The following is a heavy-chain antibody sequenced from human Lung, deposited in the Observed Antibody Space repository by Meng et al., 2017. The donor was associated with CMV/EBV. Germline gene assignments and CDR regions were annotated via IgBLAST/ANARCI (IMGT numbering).Heavy chain of an antibody. CDR3: SIYCSGGSCYSDAFDV. CDR1: GFTFSSYG. CDR2: IRYDGTNI. D-gene: IGHD2-15*01. J-gene: IGHJ3*01. V-gene: IGHV3-30*02. Sequence: GESXKISCAASGFTFSSYGMHWVRQAPGKGLEWVASIRYDGTNIYYADSVKGRFTISRDNSQNTLYLQMNSLRAEDTAVYYCSIYCSGGSCYSDAFDVWDQGTXVTVSS.